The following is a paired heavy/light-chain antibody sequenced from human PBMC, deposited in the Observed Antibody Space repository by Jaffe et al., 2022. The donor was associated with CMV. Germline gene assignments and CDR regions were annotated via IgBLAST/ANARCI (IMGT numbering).Heavy chain of an antibody. CDR1: GGSINSYY. J-gene: IGHJ4*02. CDR3: ARAVPSTGTRWSITVWHIDY. D-gene: IGHD1-1*01. CDR2: TYDTGST. V-gene: IGHV4-59*01. Sequence: QVQLQESGPRLVKPSETLSLTCIVSGGSINSYYWGWIRQSPGAGLEWIGYTYDTGSTNYNPFLKSRVTISVDMSKNQFSLKLTAVTAADTAVYYCARAVPSTGTRWSITVWHIDYWGQGTQVTVSS.
Light chain of an antibody. J-gene: IGKJ1*01. V-gene: IGKV1-5*03. CDR2: KAS. Sequence: DIQMTQSPSTLSASVGDRVTITCRASQSINSWLAWYQQRPGKAPKLLIYKASSLESGVPERFSGSGSGTEFSLTIRGLQPDDFATYYCQQYNHFVTFGQGTKVEIK. CDR1: QSINSW. CDR3: QQYNHFVT.